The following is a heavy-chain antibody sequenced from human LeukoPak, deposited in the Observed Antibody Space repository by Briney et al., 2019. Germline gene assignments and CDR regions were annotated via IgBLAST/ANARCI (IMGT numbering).Heavy chain of an antibody. J-gene: IGHJ6*02. Sequence: PGGSLRLSCAASGFTVSSNYMSWVRQAPGKGLEWVSVIYSGGSTYYADSVKGRSTISRDNSKNTLYLQMNSLRAEDTAVYYCARDSPDTAMDGWYYYGMDLWGQGTTVTVSS. CDR3: ARDSPDTAMDGWYYYGMDL. V-gene: IGHV3-66*02. D-gene: IGHD5-18*01. CDR1: GFTVSSNY. CDR2: IYSGGST.